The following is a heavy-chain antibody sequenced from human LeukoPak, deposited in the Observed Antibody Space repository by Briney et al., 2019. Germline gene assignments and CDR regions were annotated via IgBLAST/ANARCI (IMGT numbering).Heavy chain of an antibody. V-gene: IGHV1-18*01. D-gene: IGHD3-10*01. CDR3: ARRSRDYGSGSYWDY. CDR1: GYTFASYG. J-gene: IGHJ4*02. CDR2: ISAYNGNT. Sequence: GASVKVSCKASGYTFASYGISWVRQAPGQGLEWMGWISAYNGNTNYAQKLQGRVTMTTDTSTSTAYMELRSLRSDDTAVYYCARRSRDYGSGSYWDYWGQGTLVTVSS.